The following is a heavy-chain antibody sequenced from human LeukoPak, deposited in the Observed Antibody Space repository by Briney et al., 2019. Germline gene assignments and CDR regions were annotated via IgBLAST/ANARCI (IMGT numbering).Heavy chain of an antibody. CDR3: ATVGGPSGY. J-gene: IGHJ4*02. Sequence: SETLSLTCTVSGYSISSGYYWSWIRQPPGKGLEWIGYIYYSGSTNYNPSLKSRVTISVDTSKNQFSLKLSSVTAADTAVYYCATVGGPSGYWGQGTLVTVSS. CDR2: IYYSGST. CDR1: GYSISSGYY. D-gene: IGHD3-16*01. V-gene: IGHV4-61*01.